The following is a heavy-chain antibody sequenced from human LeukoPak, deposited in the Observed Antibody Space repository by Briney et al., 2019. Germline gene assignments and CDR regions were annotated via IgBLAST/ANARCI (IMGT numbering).Heavy chain of an antibody. Sequence: PSETLSLTCTVSGDSVTSGGFYWACLRQPPGKGLGWIATVYYTGSTYYNPSLKSRVTISIDTSNNHFSLKLRSVVAPDTAVYYCARHSGSGSLSRPFDPWGQGTLVTVSS. CDR2: VYYTGST. J-gene: IGHJ5*02. CDR1: GDSVTSGGFY. V-gene: IGHV4-39*02. D-gene: IGHD3-10*01. CDR3: ARHSGSGSLSRPFDP.